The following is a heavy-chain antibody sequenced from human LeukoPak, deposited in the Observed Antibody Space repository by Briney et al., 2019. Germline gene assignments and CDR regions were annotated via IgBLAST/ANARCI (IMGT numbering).Heavy chain of an antibody. CDR1: GGSFSGYY. CDR3: AGATRTYYYGSGSYPFDY. D-gene: IGHD3-10*01. CDR2: INHSGST. V-gene: IGHV4-34*01. J-gene: IGHJ4*02. Sequence: SETLSLTCAVYGGSFSGYYWSWIRQPPGKGLEWIGEINHSGSTNYNPSLKSRVTISVDTSKNQFSLKLSSVTAADTAVYYCAGATRTYYYGSGSYPFDYWGQGTLVTVSS.